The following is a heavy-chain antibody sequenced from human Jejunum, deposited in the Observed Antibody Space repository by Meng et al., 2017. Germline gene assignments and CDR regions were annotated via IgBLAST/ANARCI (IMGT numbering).Heavy chain of an antibody. J-gene: IGHJ4*02. CDR2: ISWNGDSL. D-gene: IGHD6-19*01. CDR1: GFTFDDHA. Sequence: SLKISCPASGFTFDDHAMHWVRQAPGKGLEWVSSISWNGDSLAYADSVKGRFTISRDNAKNSLYLQMNSLRTEDTALYFCATDVSAVRAYCFDFWGQGALVTVSS. CDR3: ATDVSAVRAYCFDF. V-gene: IGHV3-9*01.